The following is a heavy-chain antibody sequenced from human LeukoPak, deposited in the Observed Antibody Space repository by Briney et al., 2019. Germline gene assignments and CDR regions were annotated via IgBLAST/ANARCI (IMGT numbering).Heavy chain of an antibody. CDR2: ISETSRKT. Sequence: GGSLRLSCATSGFTFNIYAMSWVRQAPGKGLEWVSAISETSRKTYYADSVKGRFTISRDNSKNTLYLQMNGLRDEDTAVYYCVQEARRDGYKLAPVAEHWGQGTLVTVSS. J-gene: IGHJ1*01. CDR3: VQEARRDGYKLAPVAEH. CDR1: GFTFNIYA. V-gene: IGHV3-23*01. D-gene: IGHD5-24*01.